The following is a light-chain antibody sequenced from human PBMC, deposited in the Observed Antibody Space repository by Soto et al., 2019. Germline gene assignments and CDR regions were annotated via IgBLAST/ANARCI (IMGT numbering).Light chain of an antibody. CDR1: SSDIGAYNY. V-gene: IGLV2-8*01. CDR3: SSYAGSNDRWV. CDR2: EVS. Sequence: QSALTQPPYASGSHGQSVTISCTGTSSDIGAYNYVSWYQQHPGKAPKLMIHEVSKRPSGVPDRFSGSKSGNTASLTVSGLQAEDEADYYCSSYAGSNDRWVFGGGTQLTVL. J-gene: IGLJ3*02.